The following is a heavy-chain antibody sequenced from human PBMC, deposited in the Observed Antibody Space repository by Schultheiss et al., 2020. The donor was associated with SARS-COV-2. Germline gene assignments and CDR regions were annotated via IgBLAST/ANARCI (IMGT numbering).Heavy chain of an antibody. V-gene: IGHV3-21*04. CDR2: ISSSGGYI. Sequence: GGSLRLSCTASGFTFGDYAMSWVRQAPGKGLEWVSSISSSGGYIYYADSVKGRFTISRDNAKNSLYLQMNSLRAEDTAVYYCAKCSLYGSGSYYGFGHDDAFDIWGQGTMVTVSS. D-gene: IGHD3-10*01. J-gene: IGHJ3*02. CDR1: GFTFGDYA. CDR3: AKCSLYGSGSYYGFGHDDAFDI.